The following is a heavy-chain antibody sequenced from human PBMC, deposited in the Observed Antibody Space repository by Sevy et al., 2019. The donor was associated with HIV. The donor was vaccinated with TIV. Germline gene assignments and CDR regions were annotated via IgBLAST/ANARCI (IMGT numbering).Heavy chain of an antibody. D-gene: IGHD6-13*01. CDR2: IYPGDSDT. J-gene: IGHJ1*01. CDR3: ARLAAALPVQH. Sequence: GESLKISCKGSGYSFTSYWIGWVRQMPGKGLEGRGIIYPGDSDTRYSPSFQGQVTISANKSISTAYLQWGSLKASDTAMYYCARLAAALPVQHWGQGTLVTVSS. CDR1: GYSFTSYW. V-gene: IGHV5-51*01.